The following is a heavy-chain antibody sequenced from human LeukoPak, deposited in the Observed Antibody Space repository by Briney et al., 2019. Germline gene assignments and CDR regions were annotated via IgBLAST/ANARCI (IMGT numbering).Heavy chain of an antibody. CDR3: ARTGGYDSKDAFDI. Sequence: GGSLRLSCAASGFSFSSYAMSWVRQAPGKGVEWVSAISGSGGSTYYADSVKGRFTISRDNAKNSLYLQMNSLRAEDTALYYCARTGGYDSKDAFDIWGQGTMVTVSS. J-gene: IGHJ3*02. CDR1: GFSFSSYA. D-gene: IGHD5-12*01. V-gene: IGHV3-23*01. CDR2: ISGSGGST.